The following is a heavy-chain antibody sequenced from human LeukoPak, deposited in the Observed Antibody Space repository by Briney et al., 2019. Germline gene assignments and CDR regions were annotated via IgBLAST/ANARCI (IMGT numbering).Heavy chain of an antibody. CDR1: GGTFSSYA. Sequence: ASVKVSCKASGGTFSSYAISWVRQAPGQGLEWMGGIIPIFGTANDAQKFQGRVTITADKSTSTAYMELSSLRSEDTAMYYCARFSIIAAAGPYYFDYWGQGTLVTVSS. V-gene: IGHV1-69*06. CDR2: IIPIFGTA. D-gene: IGHD6-13*01. CDR3: ARFSIIAAAGPYYFDY. J-gene: IGHJ4*02.